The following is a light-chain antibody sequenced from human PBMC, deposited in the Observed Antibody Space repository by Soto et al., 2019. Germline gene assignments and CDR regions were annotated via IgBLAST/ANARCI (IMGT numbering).Light chain of an antibody. J-gene: IGKJ2*01. Sequence: EIVLTQSPGTLSLSPGERATLSCRASQSVSSNYIAWYQQNPGQAPRLLIYGASTRATGIPDRFSGGGSGTDFTLSISRLEPEDFAVYFCEQYGRSPPFAFGQGTKVEIK. CDR2: GAS. V-gene: IGKV3-20*01. CDR1: QSVSSNY. CDR3: EQYGRSPPFA.